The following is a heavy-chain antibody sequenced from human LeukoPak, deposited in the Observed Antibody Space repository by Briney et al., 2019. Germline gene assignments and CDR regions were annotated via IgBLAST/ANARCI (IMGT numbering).Heavy chain of an antibody. CDR3: ARDRRGDYVGGYYYYMDV. J-gene: IGHJ6*03. D-gene: IGHD4-17*01. CDR2: IYYSGST. CDR1: GGSISSYY. V-gene: IGHV4-59*01. Sequence: SETLSLTCTVSGGSISSYYWSWIRQPPGKGLKWIGYIYYSGSTSYSPSLRSRVTISVDTSKNRFSLKLSSVTAADTAVYYCARDRRGDYVGGYYYYMDVWGKGTTVTVSS.